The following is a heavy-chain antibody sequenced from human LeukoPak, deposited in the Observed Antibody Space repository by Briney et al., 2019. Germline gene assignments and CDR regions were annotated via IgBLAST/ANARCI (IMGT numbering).Heavy chain of an antibody. CDR1: GYTFTSYY. D-gene: IGHD3-10*01. V-gene: IGHV1-46*01. CDR2: INPSGGST. J-gene: IGHJ4*02. CDR3: ARSGGRESMVLSY. Sequence: ASVKVSCKASGYTFTSYYMHWVRQAPGQGLEWMGIINPSGGSTSYAQKLQGRVTMTTDTSTSTAYMELRSLRSDDTAVYYCARSGGRESMVLSYWGQGTLVTVSS.